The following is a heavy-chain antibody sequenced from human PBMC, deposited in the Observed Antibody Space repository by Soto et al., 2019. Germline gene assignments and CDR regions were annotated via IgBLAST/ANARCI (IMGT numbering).Heavy chain of an antibody. D-gene: IGHD4-4*01. J-gene: IGHJ4*02. CDR2: INPSGGST. Sequence: QVQLVQSGAEVKKPGTSVKVSCKASGYTFRTYYMHWVRQAPGQGYEWMGIINPSGGSTTYAQKFQGRVTMSRDTSTTTVNMELSSLKSEDTAVYYCARYDYNGYYFDYWGQGTLVTVSS. CDR3: ARYDYNGYYFDY. CDR1: GYTFRTYY. V-gene: IGHV1-46*01.